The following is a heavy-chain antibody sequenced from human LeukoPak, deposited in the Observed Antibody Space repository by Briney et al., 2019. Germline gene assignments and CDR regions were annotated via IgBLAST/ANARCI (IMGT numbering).Heavy chain of an antibody. V-gene: IGHV3-20*04. CDR3: ARDNRGVVVAF. D-gene: IGHD2-15*01. CDR2: INWNGANT. Sequence: PGGSLRLSCAASGFIFEDYGMNWVRRAPGKGLEWVSGINWNGANTGYADSVKGRFTVSRDNARNTLYLQMNSLRAEDTAVYYCARDNRGVVVAFWGQGTLVTVSS. CDR1: GFIFEDYG. J-gene: IGHJ4*02.